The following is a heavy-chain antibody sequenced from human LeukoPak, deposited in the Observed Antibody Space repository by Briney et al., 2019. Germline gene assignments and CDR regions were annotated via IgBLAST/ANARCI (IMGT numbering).Heavy chain of an antibody. J-gene: IGHJ4*02. Sequence: PSETLSLTCTDPGGSVSSGSYYRSWIRQPAGKGLEWIGRIYTSGSTNYNPSLKSRAPISVETSKNQFSLNLSSVTAADTAVYYCARGYSNDNDYGDSPDYWGQGTLVTVSS. D-gene: IGHD4-17*01. V-gene: IGHV4-61*02. CDR3: ARGYSNDNDYGDSPDY. CDR1: GGSVSSGSYY. CDR2: IYTSGST.